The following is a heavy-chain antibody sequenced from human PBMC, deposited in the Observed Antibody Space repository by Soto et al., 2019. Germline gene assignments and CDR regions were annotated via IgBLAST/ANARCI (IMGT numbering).Heavy chain of an antibody. J-gene: IGHJ4*02. CDR1: GYSFTSLD. V-gene: IGHV1-8*01. Sequence: ASVKVSCKASGYSFTSLDINWVRQTAGQGLEWMGWMEPSTGRTGYARKFQGRVTMTTDTSTSTAYMEMNSLRHDDTAVYYCARDFYPLAYYFDYWGQGTLVTVSS. CDR2: MEPSTGRT. CDR3: ARDFYPLAYYFDY.